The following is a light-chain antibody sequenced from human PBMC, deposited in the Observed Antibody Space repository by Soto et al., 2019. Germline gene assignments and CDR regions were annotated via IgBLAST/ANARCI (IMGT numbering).Light chain of an antibody. CDR2: DVN. V-gene: IGLV2-8*01. CDR3: SSYAGSNNWV. CDR1: STDVGNYNY. J-gene: IGLJ3*02. Sequence: QSALTQPPPASGSPGQSLTISCTGTSTDVGNYNYVSWYQQHPGKAPKLMISDVNRRPSGVPDRFSGSKSGNTASLTVSGLQAEDEADYYCSSYAGSNNWVFGGGTKVTVL.